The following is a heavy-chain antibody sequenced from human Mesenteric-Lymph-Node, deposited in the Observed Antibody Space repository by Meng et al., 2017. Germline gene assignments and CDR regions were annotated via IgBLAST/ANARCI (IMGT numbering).Heavy chain of an antibody. D-gene: IGHD4-17*01. Sequence: SETLSLTCTVSGGSISSGGYYWSWVRQPPGKGLEWIAYIHYSGSTKYNPSLKSRVTISVDTSKNQFSLKLSSVTAADTAVYYCVRTTDYGGIDNWGQGTLVTVSS. CDR1: GGSISSGGYY. CDR2: IHYSGST. CDR3: VRTTDYGGIDN. J-gene: IGHJ4*02. V-gene: IGHV4-61*08.